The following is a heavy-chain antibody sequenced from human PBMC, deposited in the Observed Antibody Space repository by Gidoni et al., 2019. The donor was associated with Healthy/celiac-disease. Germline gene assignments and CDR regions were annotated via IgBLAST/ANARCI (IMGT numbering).Heavy chain of an antibody. D-gene: IGHD3-22*01. CDR3: ARGSSGYYSVDY. CDR2: IYYSGST. V-gene: IGHV4-61*01. Sequence: QVQLQESGPGLVKPSATLSLTCTVSGGSVSSGSYYWSWIRQPPGKGLEWIGYIYYSGSTNYNPSLKSRVTISVDTSKNQFSLKLSSVTAADTAVYYCARGSSGYYSVDYWGQGTLVTVSS. CDR1: GGSVSSGSYY. J-gene: IGHJ4*02.